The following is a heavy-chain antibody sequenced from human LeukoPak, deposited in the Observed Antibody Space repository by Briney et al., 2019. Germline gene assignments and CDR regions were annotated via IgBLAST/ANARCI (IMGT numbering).Heavy chain of an antibody. V-gene: IGHV3-30*02. CDR3: AKAIARVADY. CDR2: IQYDGSEI. D-gene: IGHD2-15*01. CDR1: GLMFSTSG. J-gene: IGHJ4*02. Sequence: GGSLRLSCAASGLMFSTSGMHWVRQAPGKGLEWVAFIQYDGSEIYYADSLKGRFTISRDNSKNTLYLQIDSLRPEDTAVYYCAKAIARVADYWGQGTLVTVSS.